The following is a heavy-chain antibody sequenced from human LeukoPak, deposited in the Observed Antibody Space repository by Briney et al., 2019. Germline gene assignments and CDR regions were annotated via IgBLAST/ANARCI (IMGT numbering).Heavy chain of an antibody. J-gene: IGHJ4*02. D-gene: IGHD2-2*01. Sequence: PGGSLRLSCAASGFTFSTYAMSWVRQAPGKGLEWVSAICGSEGSRYYADSVKGRFTISRDNSKNTLYLQMSSLRGEDTAVYYCAKGGSPSCYSSSGYWGQGTLVTVSS. CDR3: AKGGSPSCYSSSGY. V-gene: IGHV3-23*01. CDR2: ICGSEGSR. CDR1: GFTFSTYA.